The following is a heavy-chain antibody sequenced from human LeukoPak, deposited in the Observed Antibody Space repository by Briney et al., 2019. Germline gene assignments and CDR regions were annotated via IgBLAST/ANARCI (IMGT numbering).Heavy chain of an antibody. J-gene: IGHJ4*02. CDR3: ARFAYDSSGDCGY. CDR1: RDTVTIIG. V-gene: IGHV1-18*01. D-gene: IGHD3-22*01. CDR2: ISAYNGNT. Sequence: ASVRVSCKPSRDTVTIIGISCGPEAPGQGLECMGWISAYNGNTNYAQKLQGRVTMTTDTSTSTAYMELRSLRSDDTAVYYCARFAYDSSGDCGYWGQGTLVTVSS.